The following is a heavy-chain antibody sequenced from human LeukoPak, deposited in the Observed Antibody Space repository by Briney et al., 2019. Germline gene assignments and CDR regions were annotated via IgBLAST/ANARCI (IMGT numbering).Heavy chain of an antibody. Sequence: SEPLSLTCAVYGGSFSNYYWSWIRQPTGKGLEWIGEINDSGRTNYSPSLMSRVTVSVDTSKKQFSLRLTSVTATDTAVYYCARRWNYGRNYYIDVWGKGATVSVSS. D-gene: IGHD1-7*01. CDR3: ARRWNYGRNYYIDV. CDR2: INDSGRT. CDR1: GGSFSNYY. J-gene: IGHJ6*03. V-gene: IGHV4-34*01.